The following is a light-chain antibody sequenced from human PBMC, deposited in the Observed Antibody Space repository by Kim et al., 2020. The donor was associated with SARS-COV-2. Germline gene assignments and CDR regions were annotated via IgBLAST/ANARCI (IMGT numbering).Light chain of an antibody. CDR1: SGSIASTS. CDR3: QSHDGSPWV. CDR2: EDN. Sequence: NFMLTQPHSVSESPGKTVTISCTRSSGSIASTSVQWYQQRPGSSPTILIYEDNRRPSGVPDRFSASIDSSSNSASLTISGLKTEDEADYYCQSHDGSPWVFGGGTQLTVL. J-gene: IGLJ3*02. V-gene: IGLV6-57*01.